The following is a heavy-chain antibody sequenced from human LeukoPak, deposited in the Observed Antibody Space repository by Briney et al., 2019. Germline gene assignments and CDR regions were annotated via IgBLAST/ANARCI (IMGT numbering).Heavy chain of an antibody. CDR3: ARDVRFGDLLYTGAPAFDY. CDR1: GYSITSGYC. J-gene: IGHJ4*02. V-gene: IGHV4-38-2*02. D-gene: IGHD3-10*01. CDR2: IYHSGST. Sequence: PSETLSLTCTVSGYSITSGYCWGWIRQPPGKGLEWIGSIYHSGSTYYNPSLKSRVTISLDTSKNQFSLKLTSVTAADTAMYYCARDVRFGDLLYTGAPAFDYWGQGTLVTVFS.